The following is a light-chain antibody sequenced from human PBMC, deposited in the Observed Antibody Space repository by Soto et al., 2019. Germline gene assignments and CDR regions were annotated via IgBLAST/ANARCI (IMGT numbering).Light chain of an antibody. V-gene: IGLV2-14*01. Sequence: QSVLTQPASVSGSPGQSITISCTGTSSDVGGYNYVSWYQQHPGKAPKLMIYEVSNRPSGVSNRFSGSKSGNTASLTISGLQAEDVADYYCSSYTSTSTLVFGTGPNLTVL. CDR2: EVS. CDR3: SSYTSTSTLV. J-gene: IGLJ1*01. CDR1: SSDVGGYNY.